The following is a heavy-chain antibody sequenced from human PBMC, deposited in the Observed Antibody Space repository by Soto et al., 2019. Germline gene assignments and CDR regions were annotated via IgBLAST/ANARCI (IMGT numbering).Heavy chain of an antibody. CDR1: GFTFSSYW. CDR2: VKQDGSEK. Sequence: EVQLVESGGGLVQPGGSLRLSCAASGFTFSSYWMSWVRQAPGKGLEWVANVKQDGSEKYYVDSVKGRFTISRDNAKNSLYLQMNSLRAEDTAVYYCARSWAVSEDGMDVWGQGTTVTVSS. V-gene: IGHV3-7*03. J-gene: IGHJ6*02. CDR3: ARSWAVSEDGMDV. D-gene: IGHD1-26*01.